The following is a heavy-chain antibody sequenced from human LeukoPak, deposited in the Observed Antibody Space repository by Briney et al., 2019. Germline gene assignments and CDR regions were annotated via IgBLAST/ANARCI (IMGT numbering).Heavy chain of an antibody. D-gene: IGHD3-22*01. CDR2: VSGSGGST. Sequence: GGTLRLSCAASGFSFSSYGMSWVRQAPGKGLEWVSAVSGSGGSTYYADSVKGRFTISRDNSNNTLYLQMNSLRAEDTAVYYCAKAGDNSGNYGAFDIWGQGTMVTVSS. CDR1: GFSFSSYG. CDR3: AKAGDNSGNYGAFDI. V-gene: IGHV3-23*01. J-gene: IGHJ3*02.